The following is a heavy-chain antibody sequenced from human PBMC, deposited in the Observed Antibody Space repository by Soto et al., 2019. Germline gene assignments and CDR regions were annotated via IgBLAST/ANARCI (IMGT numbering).Heavy chain of an antibody. CDR1: GYTLIGYG. CDR2: IRPNNGNT. CDR3: ARESSRILTGFPDH. J-gene: IGHJ5*02. Sequence: QAQLVQSGSEVKRPGASVKVSCKASGYTLIGYGISWVRQAPGQGLEWLGWIRPNNGNTRYVQKFQGRVTMTTDTSTSTAYMELRNLRSDDTAVYYCARESSRILTGFPDHWGQGTQVTVSS. V-gene: IGHV1-18*04. D-gene: IGHD3-9*01.